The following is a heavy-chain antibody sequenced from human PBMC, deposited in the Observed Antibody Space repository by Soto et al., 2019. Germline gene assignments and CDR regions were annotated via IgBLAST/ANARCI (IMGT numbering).Heavy chain of an antibody. D-gene: IGHD4-4*01. CDR3: ARALFYSNYGNWFDP. Sequence: QVQLQESGPGLVKPSETLSLTCTVSGGSISSYYWSWIRQPPGKGLEWIGYIYYSGSTNYNPSLKSRVTISVDTSKNQFSLKLSSVTAADTAVYYCARALFYSNYGNWFDPWGQGTLVTVSS. CDR2: IYYSGST. J-gene: IGHJ5*02. V-gene: IGHV4-59*01. CDR1: GGSISSYY.